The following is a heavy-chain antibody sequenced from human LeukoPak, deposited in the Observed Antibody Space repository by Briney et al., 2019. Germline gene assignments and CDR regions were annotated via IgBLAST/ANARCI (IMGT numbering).Heavy chain of an antibody. Sequence: GGTLRLSCAASGFTFSSYGMSWVRQAPGKGLEWVSGISGSGGSTFPADSVKGRFTISRDNSKNTLYLHMNSLRADDTAVYYCAKGSVTTVVVSRLFDYWGQGILVTVSS. J-gene: IGHJ4*02. D-gene: IGHD4-23*01. V-gene: IGHV3-23*01. CDR1: GFTFSSYG. CDR3: AKGSVTTVVVSRLFDY. CDR2: ISGSGGST.